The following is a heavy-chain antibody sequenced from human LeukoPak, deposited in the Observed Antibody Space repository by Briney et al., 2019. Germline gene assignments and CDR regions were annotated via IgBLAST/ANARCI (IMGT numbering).Heavy chain of an antibody. CDR2: IYSGGST. Sequence: GGSLRLSCAASGFTVSSNYMSWVRQAPGKGLEWVSVIYSGGSTYYADSVKGRFTISRDNPKNTLYLQMNSLRAEDTAVYYCATLDYYDSSGLASGVDYWGQGTLVTVSS. CDR3: ATLDYYDSSGLASGVDY. V-gene: IGHV3-66*01. J-gene: IGHJ4*02. D-gene: IGHD3-22*01. CDR1: GFTVSSNY.